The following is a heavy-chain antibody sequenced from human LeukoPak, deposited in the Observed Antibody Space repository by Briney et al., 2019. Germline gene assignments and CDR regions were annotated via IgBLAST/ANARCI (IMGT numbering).Heavy chain of an antibody. D-gene: IGHD5-24*01. CDR1: GFTFSNFA. V-gene: IGHV3-23*01. Sequence: PGGSLRLSCAASGFTFSNFAMNWVRQAPGEGLEWVSTISGSGTYYSDSVKGRFTISRDNSKSTVYLQMNSLRVEDTALYYCAKTHGDSLFDLWGRGTLVTVSS. CDR2: ISGSGT. CDR3: AKTHGDSLFDL. J-gene: IGHJ4*02.